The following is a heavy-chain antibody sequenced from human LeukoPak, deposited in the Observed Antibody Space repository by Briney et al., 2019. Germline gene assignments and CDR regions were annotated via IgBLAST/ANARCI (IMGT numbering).Heavy chain of an antibody. CDR1: GFTFSSYG. Sequence: PGGSLRLSCAASGFTFSSYGMHWVRQAPGKGLEWVANIKQDGSEKYYVDSVKGRFTISRDNAKNSLYLQMNSLRAEDTAVYYCAREGLLWFGEFYYYYYMDVWGKGTTVTISS. D-gene: IGHD3-10*01. CDR2: IKQDGSEK. V-gene: IGHV3-7*01. CDR3: AREGLLWFGEFYYYYYMDV. J-gene: IGHJ6*03.